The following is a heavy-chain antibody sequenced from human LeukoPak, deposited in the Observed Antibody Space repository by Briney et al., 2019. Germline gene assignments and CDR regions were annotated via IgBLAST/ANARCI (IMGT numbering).Heavy chain of an antibody. CDR3: ARLDYDFWSADRGNWFDP. CDR2: IYPGDSDT. Sequence: GESLKISCKGSGYSFTSYWIGWVRQMPGKGLEWMRIIYPGDSDTRYSPSFQGQVTISADKSISTAYLQWSSLKASDTAMYYCARLDYDFWSADRGNWFDPWGQGTLVTVSS. CDR1: GYSFTSYW. D-gene: IGHD3-3*01. V-gene: IGHV5-51*01. J-gene: IGHJ5*02.